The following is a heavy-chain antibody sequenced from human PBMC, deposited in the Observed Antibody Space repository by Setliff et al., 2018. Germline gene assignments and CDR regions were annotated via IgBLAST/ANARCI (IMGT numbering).Heavy chain of an antibody. CDR1: GFTFSTYV. J-gene: IGHJ4*02. V-gene: IGHV3-23*01. D-gene: IGHD1-26*01. CDR2: IHGEGINT. Sequence: PGGSLRLSCAASGFTFSTYVMTWVRQAPGKGLEWVSSIHGEGINTYYADSVKGRFTISRDNSKNTLFLQMNSLRADDTPVYYCMKKIIAGGGPPYDYFDYWGQGTLVTVSS. CDR3: MKKIIAGGGPPYDYFDY.